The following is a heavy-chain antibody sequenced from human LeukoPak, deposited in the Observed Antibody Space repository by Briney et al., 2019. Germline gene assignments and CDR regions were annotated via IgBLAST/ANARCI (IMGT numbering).Heavy chain of an antibody. CDR3: ARGHSDYYYYMDV. Sequence: GASVKVSCKASGYTFTSYYMHWVRQAPGQGLEWMGIINPSGGSTSYAQKFQGRVTMTRNTSISTAYMELSSLRSEDTAVYYCARGHSDYYYYMDVWGKGTTVTISS. V-gene: IGHV1-46*01. J-gene: IGHJ6*03. CDR1: GYTFTSYY. CDR2: INPSGGST. D-gene: IGHD1-26*01.